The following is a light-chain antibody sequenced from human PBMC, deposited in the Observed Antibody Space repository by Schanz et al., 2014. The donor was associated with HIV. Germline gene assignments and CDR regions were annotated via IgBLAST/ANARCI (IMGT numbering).Light chain of an antibody. J-gene: IGKJ1*01. Sequence: VLTQSPGTLSLSPGDRATLSCRASQSVSDSFLAWYQQKPGQAPRLLIFGASTRATGIPASFSGSGSGADFTLTISRLEPEDFAVYYCQQYGSSLTWTFGQGTKVEIK. CDR3: QQYGSSLTWT. CDR1: QSVSDSF. CDR2: GAS. V-gene: IGKV3-20*01.